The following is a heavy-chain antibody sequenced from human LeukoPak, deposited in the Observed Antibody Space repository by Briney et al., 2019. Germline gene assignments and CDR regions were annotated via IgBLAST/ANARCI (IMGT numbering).Heavy chain of an antibody. CDR3: ASLKNYYDSSGYLVTDAFDI. CDR1: GYTFTGYY. CDR2: ISGYNGNT. Sequence: ASVKVSCTASGYTFTGYYMHWVRQAPGQGLEWMGWISGYNGNTNYAQKLQGRVTMTTDTSTSTAYMELRSLKSDDTAVYYCASLKNYYDSSGYLVTDAFDIWGQGTMVTVSS. J-gene: IGHJ3*02. V-gene: IGHV1-18*04. D-gene: IGHD3-22*01.